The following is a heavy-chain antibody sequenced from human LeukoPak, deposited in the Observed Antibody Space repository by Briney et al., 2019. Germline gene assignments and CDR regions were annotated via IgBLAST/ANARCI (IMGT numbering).Heavy chain of an antibody. D-gene: IGHD6-19*01. Sequence: ASVKVSCKASGCTFTSYAMHWVRQAPGQRLEWMGWINAGNGNTKYSQKFQGRVTITRDTSASTAYMELSSLRSGDTAVYYCARDGGYSSGWPAYYYGMDVWGQGTTVTVSS. CDR1: GCTFTSYA. J-gene: IGHJ6*02. CDR3: ARDGGYSSGWPAYYYGMDV. V-gene: IGHV1-3*01. CDR2: INAGNGNT.